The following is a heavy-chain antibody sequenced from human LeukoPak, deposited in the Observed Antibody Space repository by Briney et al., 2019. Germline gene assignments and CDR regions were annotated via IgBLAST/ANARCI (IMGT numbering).Heavy chain of an antibody. J-gene: IGHJ4*02. CDR3: ARFKGGTGFDY. Sequence: SETLSLTCAVSGGSITTADFDWAWIRQPPGQGFEWIATISSSGKAYYYPSLMSRVTISVDTSKNQFSLDVTSVTAADTGLFYCARFKGGTGFDYWGRGILVIVS. D-gene: IGHD1-26*01. CDR2: ISSSGKA. V-gene: IGHV4-39*01. CDR1: GGSITTADFD.